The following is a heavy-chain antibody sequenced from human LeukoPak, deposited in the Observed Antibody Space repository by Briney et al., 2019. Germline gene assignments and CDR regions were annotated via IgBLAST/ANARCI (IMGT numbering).Heavy chain of an antibody. CDR1: GYTFTSYD. V-gene: IGHV1-8*03. CDR3: ARGRMVGAYYYYYYMDV. D-gene: IGHD1-26*01. J-gene: IGHJ6*03. CDR2: MNPNSGNT. Sequence: ASVKVSCKASGYTFTSYDINWVRQATGQGLEWMGWMNPNSGNTGYAQKFQGRVTITRNTSISTAYMELSSLRSEDTAVYYCARGRMVGAYYYYYYMDVWGKGTTVTVSS.